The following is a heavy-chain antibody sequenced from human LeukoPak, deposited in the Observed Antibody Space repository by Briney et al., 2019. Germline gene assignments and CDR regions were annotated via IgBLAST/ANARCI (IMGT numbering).Heavy chain of an antibody. D-gene: IGHD3-16*01. V-gene: IGHV3-23*01. CDR2: ISGSGGSA. J-gene: IGHJ4*02. Sequence: GGSLRLSCAASGFTFSSSAMSWVRQAPGKGLEWVSAISGSGGSAYYADSVKGRFTISRDNSKNTLYMQMNSLRAEDTAVYYCAKDRRGVFDYWGQGTLVTVSS. CDR1: GFTFSSSA. CDR3: AKDRRGVFDY.